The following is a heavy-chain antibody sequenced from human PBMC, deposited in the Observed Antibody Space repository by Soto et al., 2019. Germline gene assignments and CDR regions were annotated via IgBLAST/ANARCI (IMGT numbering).Heavy chain of an antibody. CDR1: GGSISSGGYY. V-gene: IGHV4-31*03. Sequence: LSLTCTVSGGSISSGGYYWSWIRQHPGKGLEWIGYIYYGGSTYYNPSLKSRVTISVDTSKNQFSLKLSSVTAADTAMYYCARGIGELADFDYWGQGTLVTVSS. CDR3: ARGIGELADFDY. J-gene: IGHJ4*02. D-gene: IGHD1-26*01. CDR2: IYYGGST.